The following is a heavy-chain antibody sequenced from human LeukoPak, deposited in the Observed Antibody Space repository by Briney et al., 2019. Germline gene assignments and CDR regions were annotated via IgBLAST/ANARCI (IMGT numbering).Heavy chain of an antibody. V-gene: IGHV4-39*01. CDR1: GGSISIDRSTHF. J-gene: IGHJ4*02. CDR2: VFHSGTT. Sequence: SETLSLTCTVSGGSISIDRSTHFWGWIRQPPGEGLEWIGSVFHSGTTYCSPSHTSRVTMSVDTSKNQFSQKLSSVTAADTAVYYCARHAIKATGKVFDDWGQGTLVTVSS. D-gene: IGHD6-13*01. CDR3: ARHAIKATGKVFDD.